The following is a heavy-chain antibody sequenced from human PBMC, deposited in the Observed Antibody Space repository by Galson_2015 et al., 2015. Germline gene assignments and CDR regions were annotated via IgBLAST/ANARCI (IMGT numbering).Heavy chain of an antibody. CDR1: GFILSRYA. J-gene: IGHJ3*02. D-gene: IGHD4-17*01. Sequence: SLRLSCAASGFILSRYAMTCVRQSSGKGLEWVSTITSSGDIIRYADSVKGRFTTSRDNSRNTLFLQMSSLRVEDTAIYYCAKDPNGDYVGAFDTWGHGTLVTVSS. CDR2: ITSSGDII. CDR3: AKDPNGDYVGAFDT. V-gene: IGHV3-23*01.